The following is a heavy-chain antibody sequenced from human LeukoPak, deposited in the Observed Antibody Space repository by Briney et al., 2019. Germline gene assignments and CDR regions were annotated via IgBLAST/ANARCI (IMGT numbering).Heavy chain of an antibody. J-gene: IGHJ4*02. D-gene: IGHD3-10*01. V-gene: IGHV3-74*01. CDR1: GFTSSTSW. Sequence: GGSLRLSCAASGFTSSTSWMHWVRQAPGKGLVWVSLISSDGSTIIYADSVKGRFTISRDNAKSTLYLQMNSLRAEDTAVYYCARRSASGSYYFFDYWGQGTLVTVSS. CDR2: ISSDGSTI. CDR3: ARRSASGSYYFFDY.